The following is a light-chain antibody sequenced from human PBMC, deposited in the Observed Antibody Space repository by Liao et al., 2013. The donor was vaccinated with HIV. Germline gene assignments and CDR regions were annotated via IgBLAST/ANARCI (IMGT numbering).Light chain of an antibody. CDR1: KLGEKY. J-gene: IGLJ1*01. V-gene: IGLV3-1*01. CDR3: LAWDSSTAYV. Sequence: SYELTQPPSVSVSPGQTATITCFGDKLGEKYTFWYQQRPGQSPVLIIYQDNRRPSGIPERFSASSSGNTATLTISETQAMDEAEYFCLAWDSSTAYVFGTGTKVTVL. CDR2: QDN.